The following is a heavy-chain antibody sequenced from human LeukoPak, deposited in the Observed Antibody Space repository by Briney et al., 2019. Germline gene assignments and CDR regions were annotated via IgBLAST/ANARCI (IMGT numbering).Heavy chain of an antibody. D-gene: IGHD6-19*01. CDR1: GFTFSSYW. Sequence: GGSLRLSCAASGFTFSSYWMHWVRQAPGKGLVWVSRINSDRSTTTYADSVKGRFTISRDNAKNTLYLQMNSLRAEDTAVYYCARALYSSGGDYFDYWGQGTLVTVSS. V-gene: IGHV3-74*01. J-gene: IGHJ4*02. CDR3: ARALYSSGGDYFDY. CDR2: INSDRSTT.